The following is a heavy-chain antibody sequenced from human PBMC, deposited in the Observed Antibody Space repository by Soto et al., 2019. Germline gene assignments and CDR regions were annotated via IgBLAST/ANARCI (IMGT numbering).Heavy chain of an antibody. Sequence: SETLSLTCTVSGASISPYYWSWIRQPPGKGLEWVGYIYYIGSTNYNPSLKSRVTISLHTSKNQFSLTLSSVTAADTAVYYCARQGYEITIFGVVIKNFDYWGQGTLVTVSS. J-gene: IGHJ4*02. CDR1: GASISPYY. CDR2: IYYIGST. V-gene: IGHV4-59*08. D-gene: IGHD3-3*01. CDR3: ARQGYEITIFGVVIKNFDY.